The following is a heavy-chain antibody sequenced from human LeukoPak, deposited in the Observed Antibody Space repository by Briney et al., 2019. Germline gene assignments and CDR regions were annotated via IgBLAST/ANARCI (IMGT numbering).Heavy chain of an antibody. CDR3: ARERKDSVAGTWFDP. CDR1: GGSISSYY. V-gene: IGHV4-4*07. J-gene: IGHJ5*02. CDR2: IYTSGST. D-gene: IGHD6-19*01. Sequence: SETLSLTCTVSGGSISSYYWSWIRQPAGKGLEWIGRIYTSGSTNYNPSLKSRVTMSVDTSKNQFSLKLSSVTAADTAVYYCARERKDSVAGTWFDPWGQGTLVTVSS.